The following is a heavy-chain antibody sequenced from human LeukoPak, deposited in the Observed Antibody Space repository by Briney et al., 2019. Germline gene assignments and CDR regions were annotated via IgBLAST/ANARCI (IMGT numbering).Heavy chain of an antibody. CDR2: ISAYNGNT. CDR3: AREGVESGYDFDLWSWFDP. V-gene: IGHV1-18*01. Sequence: GASVKVSCKASGYTFTSYGISWVRQAPGQGLEWMGWISAYNGNTNYAQKLQGRVTMTTDTSTSTAYMELRSLRSDDTAVYYCAREGVESGYDFDLWSWFDPWGQGTLVTVSS. D-gene: IGHD5-12*01. CDR1: GYTFTSYG. J-gene: IGHJ5*02.